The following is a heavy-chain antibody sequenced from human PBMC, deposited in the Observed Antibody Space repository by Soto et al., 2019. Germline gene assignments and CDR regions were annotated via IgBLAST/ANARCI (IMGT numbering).Heavy chain of an antibody. CDR2: IKQDGSDK. CDR3: ARVAIFGVVYFDY. V-gene: IGHV3-7*01. J-gene: IGHJ4*02. Sequence: GGSLRLSCAASGFTFSSYWMTWVRQAPGKGLEWVANIKQDGSDKYYVDSVKGRFTISRDNAKNSLYLQMNSLRAEDTAVYYCARVAIFGVVYFDYWGQGTLVTVSS. D-gene: IGHD3-3*02. CDR1: GFTFSSYW.